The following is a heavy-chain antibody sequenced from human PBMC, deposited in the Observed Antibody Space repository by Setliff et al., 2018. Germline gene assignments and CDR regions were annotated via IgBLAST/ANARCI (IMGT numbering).Heavy chain of an antibody. Sequence: ASVKVSCKASGHIFSSYGISWVRQAPGQGLEWMGWISSYNDVTNYEQRFQGRVTMTTDTSTSAAYMELRSLRSDDTAVYYCAISSLSICSGGTRPNAFDVWGQGTMVTVSS. CDR3: AISSLSICSGGTRPNAFDV. CDR1: GHIFSSYG. V-gene: IGHV1-18*01. D-gene: IGHD2-15*01. J-gene: IGHJ3*01. CDR2: ISSYNDVT.